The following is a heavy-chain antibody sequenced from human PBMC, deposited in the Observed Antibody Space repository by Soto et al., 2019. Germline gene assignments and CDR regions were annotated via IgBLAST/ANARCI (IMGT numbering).Heavy chain of an antibody. Sequence: EVQLVESGGGLVQPGGSLRLSCVASEFTFSNYWMHWVRQAPGKGLEWVSRTNGDGSTTNYADSVKGRFNISRDNAKNMVYLQMNSLRVEDTAVYYCARDNWNSYWGQGTLVTVSS. J-gene: IGHJ4*02. CDR3: ARDNWNSY. D-gene: IGHD1-7*01. V-gene: IGHV3-74*01. CDR1: EFTFSNYW. CDR2: TNGDGSTT.